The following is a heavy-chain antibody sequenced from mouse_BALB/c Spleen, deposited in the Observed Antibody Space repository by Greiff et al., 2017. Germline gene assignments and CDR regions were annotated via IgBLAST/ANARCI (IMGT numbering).Heavy chain of an antibody. CDR1: GYSFTSYW. D-gene: IGHD1-1*01. Sequence: VQLQQSGTVLARPGASVKMSCKASGYSFTSYWMHWVKQRPGQGLEWIGAIYPGNSDTSYNQKFKGKAKLTAVTSASTAYMELSSLTNEDSAVYYCTRYFSNYYGSSYGYFDYWGQGTTLTVSS. V-gene: IGHV1-5*01. J-gene: IGHJ2*01. CDR3: TRYFSNYYGSSYGYFDY. CDR2: IYPGNSDT.